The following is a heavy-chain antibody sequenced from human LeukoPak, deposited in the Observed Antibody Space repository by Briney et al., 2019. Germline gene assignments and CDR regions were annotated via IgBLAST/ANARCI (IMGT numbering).Heavy chain of an antibody. CDR1: GYSFTNYW. V-gene: IGHV3-30*19. CDR3: ARESDQSVEYYYDSSGYYYCYFDY. CDR2: ISYDGSNK. Sequence: GESLKISCKGSGYSFTNYWIGWVRQMPGQGLEWVAVISYDGSNKYYADSVKGRFTISRDNSKNTLYLQMNSLRAEDTAVYYCARESDQSVEYYYDSSGYYYCYFDYWGQGTLVTVSS. D-gene: IGHD3-22*01. J-gene: IGHJ4*02.